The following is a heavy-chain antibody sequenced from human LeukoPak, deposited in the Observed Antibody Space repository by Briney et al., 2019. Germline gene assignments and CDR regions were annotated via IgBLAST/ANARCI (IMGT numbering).Heavy chain of an antibody. CDR2: IYWDEDK. V-gene: IGHV2-5*02. Sequence: SGPTLVNPTQTLTLTCTFSGFSLSTSGLSVGWIRQPPGKALEWLALIYWDEDKRYSPSLKSRLTITKDTSKNQVVLTMTNMDPVDTATYYCAHRRAYTSQSYMDVWGKGITVTVSS. CDR3: AHRRAYTSQSYMDV. J-gene: IGHJ6*03. D-gene: IGHD6-13*01. CDR1: GFSLSTSGLS.